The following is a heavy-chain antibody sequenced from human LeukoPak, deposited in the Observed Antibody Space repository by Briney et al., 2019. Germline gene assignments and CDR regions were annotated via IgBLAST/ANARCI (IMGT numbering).Heavy chain of an antibody. V-gene: IGHV1-69*04. CDR2: IIPILDVT. J-gene: IGHJ4*02. Sequence: SVKVSRKASGGTFTNYAINWVRQAPGQGLEWMGRIIPILDVTNYAQKFQGRVTITADQSTSTAYMALSSLRSEDTAVYYCARGGGVDILTGFQYWGQGTLVTVSS. CDR1: GGTFTNYA. CDR3: ARGGGVDILTGFQY. D-gene: IGHD3-9*01.